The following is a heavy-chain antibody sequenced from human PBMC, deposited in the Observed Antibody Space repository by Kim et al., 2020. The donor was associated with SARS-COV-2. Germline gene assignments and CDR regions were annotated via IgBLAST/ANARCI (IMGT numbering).Heavy chain of an antibody. CDR3: ARINEIRDGYNYDY. D-gene: IGHD5-12*01. Sequence: KPSLKSRVTISVDTSKNQFSLKLSSVTAADTAVYYCARINEIRDGYNYDYWGQGTLVTVSS. J-gene: IGHJ4*02. V-gene: IGHV4-4*09.